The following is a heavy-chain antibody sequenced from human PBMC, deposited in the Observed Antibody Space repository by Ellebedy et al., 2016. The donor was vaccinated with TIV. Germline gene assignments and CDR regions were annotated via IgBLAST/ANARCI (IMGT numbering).Heavy chain of an antibody. V-gene: IGHV1-69*04. CDR2: IIPILGIA. D-gene: IGHD4-23*01. CDR1: GGTFSSYA. Sequence: SVKVSXXASGGTFSSYAISWVRQAPGQGLEWMGRIIPILGIANYAQKFQGRVTITADKSTSTAYMELSSLRSEDTAVYYCANSLWGNSLGYFDYWGQGTLVTVSS. CDR3: ANSLWGNSLGYFDY. J-gene: IGHJ4*02.